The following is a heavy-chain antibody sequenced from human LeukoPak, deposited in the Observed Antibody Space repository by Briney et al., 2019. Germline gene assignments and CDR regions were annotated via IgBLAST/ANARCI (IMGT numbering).Heavy chain of an antibody. CDR3: ARETYSSGLTSWFDP. CDR1: GFTFDNYA. CDR2: YSGDGGST. V-gene: IGHV3-43*02. J-gene: IGHJ5*02. D-gene: IGHD6-19*01. Sequence: GGSLRLSCAASGFTFDNYAMHWVRQAPGKGLEWVSLYSGDGGSTYYADSVKGRFTISRDNAKNSLYLQMNSLRAEDTAVYYCARETYSSGLTSWFDPWGQGTLVTVSS.